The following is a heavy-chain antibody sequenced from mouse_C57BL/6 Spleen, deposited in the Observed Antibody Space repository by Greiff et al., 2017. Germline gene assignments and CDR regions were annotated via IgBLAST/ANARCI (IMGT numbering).Heavy chain of an antibody. CDR1: GYTFTDYE. CDR3: TIYGNYGYFDV. Sequence: VQGVESGAELVRPGASVTLSCKASGYTFTDYEMHWVKQTPVHGLEWIGAIDPETGGTAYNQKFKGKAILTADKSSSTAYMELRSLTSEDSAVYYCTIYGNYGYFDVWGTGTTVTVSS. V-gene: IGHV1-15*01. CDR2: IDPETGGT. D-gene: IGHD2-1*01. J-gene: IGHJ1*03.